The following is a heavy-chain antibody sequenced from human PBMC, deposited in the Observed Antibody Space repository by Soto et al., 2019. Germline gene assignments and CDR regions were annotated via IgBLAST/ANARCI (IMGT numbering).Heavy chain of an antibody. CDR3: AIVVVVAPTNWFDP. D-gene: IGHD2-15*01. J-gene: IGHJ5*02. Sequence: ASVKVSCKASGYTFTSYGISWVRQAPGQGLEWMGWISAYNGNTNYAQKLQGRVTMTTDTSTSTAYMELRSLRSDDTAVYYCAIVVVVAPTNWFDPWGQGTLVTVFS. CDR2: ISAYNGNT. V-gene: IGHV1-18*01. CDR1: GYTFTSYG.